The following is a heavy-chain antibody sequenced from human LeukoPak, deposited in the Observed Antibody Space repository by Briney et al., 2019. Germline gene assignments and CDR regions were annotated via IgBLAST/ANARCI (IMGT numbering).Heavy chain of an antibody. V-gene: IGHV7-4-1*02. CDR3: VTRPLVIQPNSLSGMDV. Sequence: GASVKVSCKASGYTFTSYDINWVRQATGQGLEWMGWMNTNTGNPTYAQGFTGRFVFSLDTSVSTAYLQISSLKAEDTAVYYCVTRPLVIQPNSLSGMDVWGQGTTVTVSS. D-gene: IGHD5-18*01. CDR2: MNTNTGNP. CDR1: GYTFTSYD. J-gene: IGHJ6*02.